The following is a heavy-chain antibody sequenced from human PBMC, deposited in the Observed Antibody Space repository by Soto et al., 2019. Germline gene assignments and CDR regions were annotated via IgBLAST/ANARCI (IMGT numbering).Heavy chain of an antibody. V-gene: IGHV3-30*18. CDR3: AKDTTVVTPDDYYYYGLAV. D-gene: IGHD4-17*01. CDR2: ISYDGSNK. J-gene: IGHJ6*02. CDR1: GFTFSSYG. Sequence: HPGGSLRLSCAASGFTFSSYGMHWVRQAPGKGLEWVAVISYDGSNKYYADSVKGRFTISRDNSKNTLYLQMNSLRAEDTAVYYCAKDTTVVTPDDYYYYGLAVWGQGTTVTVSS.